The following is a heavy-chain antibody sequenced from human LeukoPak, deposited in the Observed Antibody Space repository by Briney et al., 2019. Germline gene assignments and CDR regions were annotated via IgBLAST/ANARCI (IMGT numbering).Heavy chain of an antibody. D-gene: IGHD1/OR15-1a*01. CDR1: GFTFTSYG. V-gene: IGHV3-30*02. CDR2: IRYHGSNQ. CDR3: ARDLGMGTRIDY. J-gene: IGHJ4*02. Sequence: GRSLRLSCAASGFTFTSYGMHWVRQAPGKGLEWVAFIRYHGSNQYYTDSVKGRFTISRVNSQNTLSLQMNSLRTEDTAMYFCARDLGMGTRIDYWGQGTLVTVSS.